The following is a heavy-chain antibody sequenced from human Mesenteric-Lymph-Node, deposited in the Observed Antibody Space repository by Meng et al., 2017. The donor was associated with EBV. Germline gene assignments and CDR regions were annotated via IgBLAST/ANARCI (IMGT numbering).Heavy chain of an antibody. CDR2: IRSSGSTF. J-gene: IGHJ4*02. V-gene: IGHV3-48*04. D-gene: IGHD1-1*01. CDR3: ARDLEQQLDTFDS. CDR1: GSTFSSYW. Sequence: VQPGGSLAPSWWASGSTFSSYWVHCVRQAPRKGLGWVSYIRSSGSTFYYADSVRGRFTISRDNAKNSLYLQMNSLRVEDTAVYYCARDLEQQLDTFDSWGQGTLVTVSS.